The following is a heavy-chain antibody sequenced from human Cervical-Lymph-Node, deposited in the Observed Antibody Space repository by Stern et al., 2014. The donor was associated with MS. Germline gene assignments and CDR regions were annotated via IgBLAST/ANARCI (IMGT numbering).Heavy chain of an antibody. CDR2: INPNSGGT. Sequence: QVQLGQSGAEVKKPGASVKVSCKASGYTFNDYYMHWVRQAPGQGLEWMGWINPNSGGTNYAQKFQDRVTMTWDVSITTAAMELSSLRFDDTAVYYCARGDLGYYYYGMDVWGQGTMVTVSS. D-gene: IGHD7-27*01. CDR3: ARGDLGYYYYGMDV. CDR1: GYTFNDYY. V-gene: IGHV1-2*02. J-gene: IGHJ6*02.